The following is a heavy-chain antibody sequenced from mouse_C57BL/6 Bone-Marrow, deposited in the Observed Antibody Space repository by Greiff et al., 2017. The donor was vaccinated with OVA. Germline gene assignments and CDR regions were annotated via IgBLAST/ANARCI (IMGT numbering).Heavy chain of an antibody. Sequence: VKVVESGAELARPGDSVKLSCKASGYTFTSYGISWVKQRTGQGLEWIGEIYPRSGNTYYNEKFKGKATLTADKSSSTAYMELRSLTSEDSAVYFCARSRLIEKFAYWGQGTLVTVSA. V-gene: IGHV1-81*01. CDR1: GYTFTSYG. CDR2: IYPRSGNT. J-gene: IGHJ3*01. CDR3: ARSRLIEKFAY.